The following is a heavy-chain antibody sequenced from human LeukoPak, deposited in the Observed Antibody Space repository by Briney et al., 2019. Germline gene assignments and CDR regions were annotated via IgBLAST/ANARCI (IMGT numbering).Heavy chain of an antibody. CDR1: GGSTSNYY. CDR2: IYYTGSA. J-gene: IGHJ6*03. Sequence: SETLSLTRTVSGGSTSNYYWNWIRQPPGKGLEWIGYIYYTGSANYNPSLKSRVTMSVDTSKNQFSLNPKSVTPEDTAVYYCARVNCSGGSCYSVYYYYYYMDVWGKGTTVTVSS. V-gene: IGHV4-59*01. D-gene: IGHD2-15*01. CDR3: ARVNCSGGSCYSVYYYYYYMDV.